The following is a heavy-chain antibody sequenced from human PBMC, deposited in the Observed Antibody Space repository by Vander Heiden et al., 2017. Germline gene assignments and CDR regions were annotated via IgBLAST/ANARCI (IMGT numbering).Heavy chain of an antibody. D-gene: IGHD2-15*01. CDR1: GGSISSGGYY. Sequence: QVQLQESGPGLVKPSQTLSLTCTVSGGSISSGGYYWSWIRQHPGKGLEWIGYIYYSGSTYYNPSLKSRVTISVDTSKNQFSLKLSSGTAAETAVYYCARDRAYCSGGSCQDWYFDLWGRGTLVTVSS. V-gene: IGHV4-31*03. CDR3: ARDRAYCSGGSCQDWYFDL. J-gene: IGHJ2*01. CDR2: IYYSGST.